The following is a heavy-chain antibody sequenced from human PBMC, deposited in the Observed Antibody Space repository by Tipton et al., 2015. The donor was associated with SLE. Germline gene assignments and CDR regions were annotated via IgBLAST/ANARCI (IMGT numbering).Heavy chain of an antibody. CDR1: GYSFTSYW. Sequence: VQLVQSGAEVKKPGESLKISCKGSGYSFTSYWIGWVRQMPGKGLEWMGIIYPGDSDTRYSPSFQGQVTISADKSISTAYLQWSSLKASDTAMYYCARGGGIVGASKGGVYYYYYMDVWGKGTTATVSS. CDR2: IYPGDSDT. CDR3: ARGGGIVGASKGGVYYYYYMDV. D-gene: IGHD1-26*01. J-gene: IGHJ6*03. V-gene: IGHV5-51*03.